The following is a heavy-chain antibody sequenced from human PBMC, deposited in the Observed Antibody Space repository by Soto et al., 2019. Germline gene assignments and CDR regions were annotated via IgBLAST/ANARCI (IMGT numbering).Heavy chain of an antibody. V-gene: IGHV1-69*04. J-gene: IGHJ6*03. CDR1: GGTFSSYT. Sequence: SVKVSCKASGGTFSSYTISWVRQAPGQGLEWMGRIIPILGIANYAQKFQGRVTITADKSTSTAYMELSSLRSEDTAVYYCARERPPHYDFWSGPTAYYYYMDVWGKGTTVTVSS. D-gene: IGHD3-3*01. CDR3: ARERPPHYDFWSGPTAYYYYMDV. CDR2: IIPILGIA.